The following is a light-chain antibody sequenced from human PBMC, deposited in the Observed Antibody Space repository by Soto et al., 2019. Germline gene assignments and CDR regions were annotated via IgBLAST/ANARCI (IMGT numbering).Light chain of an antibody. CDR3: QQYDNSPRT. CDR2: GAS. J-gene: IGKJ1*01. CDR1: QSVNSNY. V-gene: IGKV3-20*01. Sequence: EIVLTQSPGTLSLSPGERATLSCRASQSVNSNYLAWYQQKPGQGPRLLMYGASSRATGIPDRFSGSGSGTDFTLTISRREPEDFAVYYCQQYDNSPRTLGQGTKVEIK.